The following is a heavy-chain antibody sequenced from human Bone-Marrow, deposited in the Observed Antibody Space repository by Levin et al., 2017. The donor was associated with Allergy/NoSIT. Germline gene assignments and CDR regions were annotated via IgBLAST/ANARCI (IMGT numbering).Heavy chain of an antibody. Sequence: GGSLRLSCAASGFTFSSYGMHWVRQAPGKGLDWVAVISDDGNNIKYYAESVEGRFTISRDNSKNMLYLQMNSLRVEDTAVYYCARPPFPYCSSGSCYAGTDYWGRGTLVTVSS. J-gene: IGHJ4*02. CDR2: ISDDGNNIK. D-gene: IGHD2-2*01. CDR3: ARPPFPYCSSGSCYAGTDY. CDR1: GFTFSSYG. V-gene: IGHV3-30*03.